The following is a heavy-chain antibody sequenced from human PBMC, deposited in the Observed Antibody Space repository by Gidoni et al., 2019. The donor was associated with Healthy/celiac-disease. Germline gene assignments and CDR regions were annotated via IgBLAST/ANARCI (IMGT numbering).Heavy chain of an antibody. Sequence: EVQLVESGGGLVQPGRSLRLSCAASGFTFDDYAMHWVRQAPGKGLGWVSGISWNSGSIGYADSVKGRFTISRDNAKNSLYLQMNSLRAEDTALYYCAKDGTLPTTVVTRVGAYFDLWGRGTLVTVSS. V-gene: IGHV3-9*01. CDR1: GFTFDDYA. CDR2: ISWNSGSI. CDR3: AKDGTLPTTVVTRVGAYFDL. D-gene: IGHD4-17*01. J-gene: IGHJ2*01.